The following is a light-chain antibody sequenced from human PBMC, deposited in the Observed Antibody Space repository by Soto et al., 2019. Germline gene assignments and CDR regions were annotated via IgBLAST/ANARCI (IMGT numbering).Light chain of an antibody. V-gene: IGKV1-39*01. CDR1: QSIGSY. CDR3: QQSYSTPMYT. J-gene: IGKJ2*01. Sequence: DIQMTQSPSSLSASVGDRVTITCRASQSIGSYANWYQQKPGKAPKLLIYAASSLQSGVPSRFTGSGSGTDFTLTISSLQPEDFATYYCQQSYSTPMYTFGQGTKLEIK. CDR2: AAS.